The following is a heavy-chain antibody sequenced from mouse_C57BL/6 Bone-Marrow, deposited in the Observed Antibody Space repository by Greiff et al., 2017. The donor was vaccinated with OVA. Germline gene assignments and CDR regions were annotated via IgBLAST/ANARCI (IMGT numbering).Heavy chain of an antibody. D-gene: IGHD1-1*01. CDR3: ARDYYGSSYFDY. CDR1: GYSITSGYY. Sequence: VQLKESGPGLVKPSQSLSLTCSVTGYSITSGYYWNWIRQFPGNKLEWMGYISYDGSNNYNPSLKNRISITRDTSKNQFFLKLNSVTTEDTATYDWARDYYGSSYFDYWGQGTTLTVSS. CDR2: ISYDGSN. J-gene: IGHJ2*01. V-gene: IGHV3-6*01.